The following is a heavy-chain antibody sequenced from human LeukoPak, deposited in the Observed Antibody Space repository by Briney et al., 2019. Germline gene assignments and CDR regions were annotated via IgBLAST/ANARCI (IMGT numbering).Heavy chain of an antibody. Sequence: PGGSLRLSCVAPGFTFNNYAMNWVRQAPGKGLEWVSGISASGSRTHYADSVKGRFTISRDNSKNTLYLQLNSLRAEDTAVYYCAKDPVFSYWGQGTLVTVSS. CDR1: GFTFNNYA. D-gene: IGHD3-3*01. CDR2: ISASGSRT. V-gene: IGHV3-23*01. J-gene: IGHJ4*02. CDR3: AKDPVFSY.